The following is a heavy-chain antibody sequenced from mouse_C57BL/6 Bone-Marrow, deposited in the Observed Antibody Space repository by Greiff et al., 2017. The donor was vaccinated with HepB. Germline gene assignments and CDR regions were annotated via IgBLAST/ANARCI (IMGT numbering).Heavy chain of an antibody. D-gene: IGHD1-1*01. CDR2: IYPRDGST. CDR3: ARTGLSRRESVYYAMDY. CDR1: GYTFTSYD. V-gene: IGHV1-85*01. Sequence: QVHVKQSGPELVKPGASVKLSCKASGYTFTSYDINWVKQRPGQGLEWIGWIYPRDGSTKYNEKFKGKATLTVDTSSSTAYMELHSLTSEDSAVYFCARTGLSRRESVYYAMDYWGQGTSVTVSS. J-gene: IGHJ4*01.